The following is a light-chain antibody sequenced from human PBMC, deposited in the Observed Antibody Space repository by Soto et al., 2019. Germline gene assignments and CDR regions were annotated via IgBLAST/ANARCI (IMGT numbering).Light chain of an antibody. Sequence: EIVMTQAPATLSVSPGDRATLSCRASQSVGSNLAWYPQKAGQAPRLLIYDVSTRATGVPVRFGGSGSGTEFTLTISSLQSEDFAVYYCHPYNNWPPWITFGQGTRLEIK. V-gene: IGKV3-15*01. CDR2: DVS. CDR3: HPYNNWPPWIT. CDR1: QSVGSN. J-gene: IGKJ5*01.